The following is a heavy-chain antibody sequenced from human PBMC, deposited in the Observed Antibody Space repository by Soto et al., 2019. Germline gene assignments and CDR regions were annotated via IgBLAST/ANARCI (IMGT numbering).Heavy chain of an antibody. V-gene: IGHV4-31*03. J-gene: IGHJ4*02. CDR2: IYYSGST. Sequence: PSETLSLTCTVSGGSISSGGYYWSWIRQHPGKGLEWIGYIYYSGSTYYNPSLKSRVTISVDTSKNQFSLKLSSVTAADTAVYYCARVVGYGGTYHFDYWGQGTLVTVSS. D-gene: IGHD4-17*01. CDR3: ARVVGYGGTYHFDY. CDR1: GGSISSGGYY.